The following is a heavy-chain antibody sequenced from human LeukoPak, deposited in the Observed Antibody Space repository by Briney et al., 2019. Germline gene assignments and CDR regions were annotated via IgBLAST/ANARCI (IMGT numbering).Heavy chain of an antibody. CDR2: ISGSGGST. J-gene: IGHJ6*02. V-gene: IGHV3-23*01. Sequence: GGSLRLSCAASGFTFSSYAMSWVRQAPGKGLEWVSAISGSGGSTYYADSVKGRFTISRDNSKNTLYLQMNSLRAEDTAVYYCARSAVRGVTKPHYGMDVWGQGTTVTVSS. CDR3: ARSAVRGVTKPHYGMDV. D-gene: IGHD3-10*01. CDR1: GFTFSSYA.